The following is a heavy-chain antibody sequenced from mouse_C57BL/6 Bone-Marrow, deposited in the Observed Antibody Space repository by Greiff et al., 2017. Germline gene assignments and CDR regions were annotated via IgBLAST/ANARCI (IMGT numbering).Heavy chain of an antibody. V-gene: IGHV14-2*01. J-gene: IGHJ2*01. D-gene: IGHD1-1*01. Sequence: EVQLQQSGAELVKPGASVKLSCTASGFNIKDYYMPWVKQRTEQGLEWIGRIDPEDGETKNAPKFQGKAPITAETSSNTAYLQLSSLTSEDTAVYYCARYTYDGSSYYFDYWGQGTTLTVSS. CDR2: IDPEDGET. CDR3: ARYTYDGSSYYFDY. CDR1: GFNIKDYY.